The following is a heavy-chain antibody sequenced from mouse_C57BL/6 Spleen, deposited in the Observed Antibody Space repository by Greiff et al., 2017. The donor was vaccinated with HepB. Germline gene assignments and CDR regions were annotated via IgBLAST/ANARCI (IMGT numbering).Heavy chain of an antibody. J-gene: IGHJ1*03. V-gene: IGHV5-12*01. CDR3: ARHNHYYGSSYGYFDV. CDR1: GFTFRDYY. Sequence: VESGGGLVQPGGSLKLSCAASGFTFRDYYMYWVRPTPEKRLEWVAYISSGGGSTYYPDTVKGRFTISRDNAKNTLYLQMSRLKSEDTAMDYCARHNHYYGSSYGYFDVWGTGTTVTVSS. D-gene: IGHD1-1*01. CDR2: ISSGGGST.